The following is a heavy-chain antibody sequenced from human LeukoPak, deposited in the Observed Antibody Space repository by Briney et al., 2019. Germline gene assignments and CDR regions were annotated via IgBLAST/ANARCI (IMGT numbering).Heavy chain of an antibody. V-gene: IGHV3-53*01. D-gene: IGHD2-15*01. CDR1: ALTVSSNY. CDR2: IYPGGST. Sequence: AGSLRLSCAASALTVSSNYMSWVRQAPGKGLEWVSVIYPGGSTYYADSVKGRFTISRDNSKNTLYLQMNSLRAEDMAVYYCAIEGGGTWGVSFNYWGQGTLVTVSS. CDR3: AIEGGGTWGVSFNY. J-gene: IGHJ4*02.